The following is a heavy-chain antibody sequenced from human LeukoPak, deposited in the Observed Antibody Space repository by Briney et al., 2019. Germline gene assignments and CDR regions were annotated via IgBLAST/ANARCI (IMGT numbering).Heavy chain of an antibody. J-gene: IGHJ6*04. CDR1: GVSMSTFY. CDR2: FRTGGST. V-gene: IGHV4-4*07. D-gene: IGHD1-26*01. Sequence: SETLSLTCTVSGVSMSTFYGSWVRQPAGKGLEWIGRFRTGGSTGYNPSLKSRVTVSFDEPNNQLSYTESSMTAADTAIYYCTRDINGATIDLYFAMDIWGKGTTVTVAS. CDR3: TRDINGATIDLYFAMDI.